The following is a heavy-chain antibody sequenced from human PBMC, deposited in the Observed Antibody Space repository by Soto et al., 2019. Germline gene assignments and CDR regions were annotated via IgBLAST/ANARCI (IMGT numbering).Heavy chain of an antibody. D-gene: IGHD7-27*01. CDR3: ARGRYCLTGRCFPNWFDS. CDR2: IYKSATT. Sequence: PSETLSLTCSVSGDSSFNIDYFWAWIRQPPGQALEYIGYIYKSATTYYNPSFESRVAISVDTSKSQFSLNVTSVTAADTAVYFCARGRYCLTGRCFPNWFDSWGQGALVTVSS. J-gene: IGHJ5*01. V-gene: IGHV4-30-4*01. CDR1: GDSSFNIDYF.